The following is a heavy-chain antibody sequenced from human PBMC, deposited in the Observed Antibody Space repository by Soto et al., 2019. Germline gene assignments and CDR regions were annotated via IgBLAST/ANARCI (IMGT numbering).Heavy chain of an antibody. CDR2: ISGSGDRT. J-gene: IGHJ4*02. Sequence: EVQLLESGGGLVQPGGSLRLSCAASGITISNYPMSWVRQAPGKGLDWGAGISGSGDRTYYGDSAKGRFTISQDISKNCLCLQLDSLGVEDTAVYFCVKDDGGYPSTAPHWGQGTMVTVSS. D-gene: IGHD3-22*01. CDR3: VKDDGGYPSTAPH. CDR1: GITISNYP. V-gene: IGHV3-23*01.